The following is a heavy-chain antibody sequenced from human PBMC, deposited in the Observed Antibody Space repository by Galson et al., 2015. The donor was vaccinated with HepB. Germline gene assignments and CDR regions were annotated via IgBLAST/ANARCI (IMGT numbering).Heavy chain of an antibody. V-gene: IGHV3-21*01. CDR2: ISSSSSYI. CDR1: GFTFSSYS. D-gene: IGHD6-13*01. CDR3: ARDSSSWPQGRFDY. Sequence: SLRLSCAASGFTFSSYSMNWVRQAPGKGLEWVSSISSSSSYIYYADSVKGRFTISRDNAKNSLYLQMNSLRAEDTAVYYCARDSSSWPQGRFDYWGQGTLVTVSS. J-gene: IGHJ4*02.